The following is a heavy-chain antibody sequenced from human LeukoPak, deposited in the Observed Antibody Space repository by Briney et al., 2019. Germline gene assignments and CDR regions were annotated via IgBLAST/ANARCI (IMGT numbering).Heavy chain of an antibody. D-gene: IGHD3-10*01. V-gene: IGHV4-61*02. J-gene: IGHJ6*03. CDR3: AREYGSGSYYDYYYYYYMDV. CDR2: IYTSGST. Sequence: SETLSLTCTVSGGSISSGSYYWSWIRQPAGKGLEWIGRIYTSGSTNYNPSLKSRVTISVDTSKNQFSLKLSSVTAADTAVYYCAREYGSGSYYDYYYYYYMDVWGKGTTVTISS. CDR1: GGSISSGSYY.